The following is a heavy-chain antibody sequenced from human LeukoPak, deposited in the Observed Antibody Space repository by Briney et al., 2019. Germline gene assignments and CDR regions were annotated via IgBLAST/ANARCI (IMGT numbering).Heavy chain of an antibody. CDR2: IYSGDNT. D-gene: IGHD3-10*01. V-gene: IGHV3-53*01. J-gene: IGHJ4*02. Sequence: GGSLRLSCVVSGFIVSSNYMSWVRQAPGKGLEWVSIIYSGDNTYYADSVKGRFTISRGNSKNTLYLQMNSLRAEDTAVYYCAKWLWFGELLSTADYWGQGTLVTVSS. CDR1: GFIVSSNY. CDR3: AKWLWFGELLSTADY.